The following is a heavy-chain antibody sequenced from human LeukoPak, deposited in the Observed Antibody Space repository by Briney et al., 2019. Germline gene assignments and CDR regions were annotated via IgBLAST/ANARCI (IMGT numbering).Heavy chain of an antibody. D-gene: IGHD3-10*01. CDR3: ARESAGKIIDN. CDR2: IYTSGST. CDR1: GGSISSYY. Sequence: SETLSLTCTVSGGSISSYYWSWIRQPAGKGLEWIGRIYTSGSTYYNPSLKSRVIISVDTSKNQFSLKLSSVTAADTAVYYCARESAGKIIDNWGQGTLVTVSS. J-gene: IGHJ4*02. V-gene: IGHV4-4*07.